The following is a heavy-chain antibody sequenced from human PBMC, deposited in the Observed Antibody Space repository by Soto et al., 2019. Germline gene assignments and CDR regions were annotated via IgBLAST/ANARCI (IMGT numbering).Heavy chain of an antibody. D-gene: IGHD3-3*01. CDR3: ARIKIVGVLTYYMDV. J-gene: IGHJ6*03. Sequence: QVQLQESGPGLVKPSETLSLSCAVSGDSISSSSSHYWGWIRQPPGKGLEWIANMYYSGSTYYNPSLKSRVTISLETAENQVSLKLASVTAADTAVYYCARIKIVGVLTYYMDVWGEGTTVTVFS. V-gene: IGHV4-39*01. CDR2: MYYSGST. CDR1: GDSISSSSSHY.